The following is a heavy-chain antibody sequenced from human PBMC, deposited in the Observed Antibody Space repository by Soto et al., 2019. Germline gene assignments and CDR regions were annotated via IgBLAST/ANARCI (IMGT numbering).Heavy chain of an antibody. J-gene: IGHJ5*02. CDR3: ARNVVSAGSSRWFDT. D-gene: IGHD6-13*01. CDR2: IWYDGTAT. V-gene: IGHV3-33*01. CDR1: GFTLSNYG. Sequence: QVQLVESGGGVVQPGRSLTLSCVASGFTLSNYGMHWVRQAPGKGLEWVAVIWYDGTATYSADSVKGRVSISRDNAKNELFLQLSSLRAKDTAVYYCARNVVSAGSSRWFDTWGQGTLVTVSS.